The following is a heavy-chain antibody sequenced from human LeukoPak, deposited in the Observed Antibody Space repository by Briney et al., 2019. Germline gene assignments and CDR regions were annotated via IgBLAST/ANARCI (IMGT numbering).Heavy chain of an antibody. V-gene: IGHV5-51*01. CDR3: ARRDGSGRDAFDI. CDR2: IYPGDSDT. Sequence: GESLKISFMGSGXSFTNYCIGWVRQMPGKGMEWMGIIYPGDSDTRYSPSFQGQVTISADKSISTAYLQWSSLKASDTAMYYCARRDGSGRDAFDIWGQGTMVTVSS. D-gene: IGHD3-10*01. CDR1: GXSFTNYC. J-gene: IGHJ3*02.